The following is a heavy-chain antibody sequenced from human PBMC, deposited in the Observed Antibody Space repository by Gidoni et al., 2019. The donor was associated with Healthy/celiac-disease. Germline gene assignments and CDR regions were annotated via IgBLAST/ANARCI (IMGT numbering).Heavy chain of an antibody. CDR1: GFTFSDYY. D-gene: IGHD3-10*01. CDR3: ARDQGGDYYGSGRLTDY. Sequence: QVQLVESGGGLVKPGGSLRLPCAASGFTFSDYYMSWIRQAPGKGPEWVSYISSSSSYTNYAESVKGRFTISRDNAKNSLYLQMNSLRAEDTAVYYCARDQGGDYYGSGRLTDYWGQGTLVTVSS. V-gene: IGHV3-11*06. J-gene: IGHJ4*02. CDR2: ISSSSSYT.